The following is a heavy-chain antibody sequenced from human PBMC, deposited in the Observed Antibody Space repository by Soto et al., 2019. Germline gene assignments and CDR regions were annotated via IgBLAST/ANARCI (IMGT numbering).Heavy chain of an antibody. Sequence: SETLSLTCTFSFGSISSYYLSLILHPPGKGLEWIGYIYYSGITNYNPSLKSRVTISVDTSKNQFSLKLSSVTAADTAVYYCARYKSNYYYGMDVWGQGTTVTVSS. CDR1: FGSISSYY. CDR3: ARYKSNYYYGMDV. CDR2: IYYSGIT. J-gene: IGHJ6*02. V-gene: IGHV4-59*13. D-gene: IGHD1-20*01.